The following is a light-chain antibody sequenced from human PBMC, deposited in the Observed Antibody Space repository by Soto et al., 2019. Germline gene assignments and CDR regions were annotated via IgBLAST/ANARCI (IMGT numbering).Light chain of an antibody. CDR3: QQYNSYSS. CDR2: KAS. CDR1: QSISSR. V-gene: IGKV1-5*03. J-gene: IGKJ3*01. Sequence: DIQMTQSPPTLSASVGDRVTITCRASQSISSRLAWYQQKPGRAPKLLIYKASSLESGVPSRFSGSGSGTEFTLTISSLQPDDLATYYCQQYNSYSSFGPQTKVDIK.